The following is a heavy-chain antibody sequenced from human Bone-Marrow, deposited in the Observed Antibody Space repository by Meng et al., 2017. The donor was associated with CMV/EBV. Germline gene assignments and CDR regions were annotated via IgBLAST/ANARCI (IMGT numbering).Heavy chain of an antibody. Sequence: GESLKISCAASGFTFSDYYMNWVRQAPGKGLEWVAAISHDGDDKFYADSVKGRFTISRDNTKNTLYLHLNRLRVDDTALYYCKEVDEWGQGTRVTGSS. J-gene: IGHJ4*02. CDR2: ISHDGDDK. CDR3: KEVDE. CDR1: GFTFSDYY. V-gene: IGHV3-30*03.